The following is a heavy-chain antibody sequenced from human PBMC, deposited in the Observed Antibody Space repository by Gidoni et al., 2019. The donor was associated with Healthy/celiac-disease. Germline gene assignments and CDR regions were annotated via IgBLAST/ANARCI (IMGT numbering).Heavy chain of an antibody. V-gene: IGHV1-24*01. J-gene: IGHJ3*02. D-gene: IGHD3-3*01. CDR3: ATASFGRFLEWLPMGCGADAVDI. CDR1: GSTPTDFS. Sequence: QGQLVHSGAEVTTPGASVKVASTVAGSTPTDFSISLQRQAPGKGLEWMGGFDPEEGETIYAQKCQGRVTMAEDTSTDTAYMELSSMRSEDTAGYYCATASFGRFLEWLPMGCGADAVDIWGQGTMVTVSS. CDR2: FDPEEGET.